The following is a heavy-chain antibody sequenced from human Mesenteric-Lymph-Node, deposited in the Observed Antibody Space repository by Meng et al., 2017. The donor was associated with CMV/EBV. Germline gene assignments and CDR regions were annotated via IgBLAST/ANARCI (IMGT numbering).Heavy chain of an antibody. J-gene: IGHJ6*02. V-gene: IGHV1-2*02. CDR1: GYTFTGYY. Sequence: ASVEGLCKASGYTFTGYYMHWVRQAPGQGLEWMGWINPNSGGTNYAQKFQGRVTMTRDTSISTAYMELSRLRSDDTAVYYCARGSRGQLLTGPFYGMDVWGQGTTVTVSS. CDR2: INPNSGGT. D-gene: IGHD2-2*01. CDR3: ARGSRGQLLTGPFYGMDV.